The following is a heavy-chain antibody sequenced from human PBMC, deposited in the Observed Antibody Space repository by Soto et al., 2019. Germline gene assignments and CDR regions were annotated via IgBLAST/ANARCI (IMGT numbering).Heavy chain of an antibody. CDR2: IKTDRSFS. Sequence: EVQLVESGGGLVQPGGSLRLSCAASGFTFSSYYMHWVRQAPGKGLVWISRIKTDRSFSSYADSVKGRFTISRDNAKNTLFLQMNSLRDDDTAVYYCARGYYGDPPALDYWGQGTLVSVSS. D-gene: IGHD4-17*01. CDR3: ARGYYGDPPALDY. V-gene: IGHV3-74*01. J-gene: IGHJ4*02. CDR1: GFTFSSYY.